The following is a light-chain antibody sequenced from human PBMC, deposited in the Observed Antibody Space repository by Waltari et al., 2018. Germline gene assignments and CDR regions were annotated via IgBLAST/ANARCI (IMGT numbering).Light chain of an antibody. Sequence: DILMTQSPDSPAVSLRERAPIHRHSSQSVLSSSNNKNYVAWYQHKPGQPPKLLISWSSTRESGVPDRFSGSGAGTDFTLTISSLQAEDVAVYYCQQHYGSPLTFGGGTKVEIK. J-gene: IGKJ4*01. V-gene: IGKV4-1*01. CDR2: WSS. CDR3: QQHYGSPLT. CDR1: QSVLSSSNNKNY.